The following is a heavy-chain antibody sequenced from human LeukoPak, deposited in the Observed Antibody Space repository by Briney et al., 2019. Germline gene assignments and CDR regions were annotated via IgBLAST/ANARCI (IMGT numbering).Heavy chain of an antibody. CDR1: GGSISSGGYY. V-gene: IGHV4-31*03. Sequence: PSETLSLTCTVSGGSISSGGYYWSWIRQHPGKGLEWIGYIYYSGSTYYNPSLKSRVTISVDTSKNQFSLKLSSVTAADTAVYYCARCPLPGDYVSFWFDPWGQGTLVTVSS. D-gene: IGHD4-17*01. CDR2: IYYSGST. J-gene: IGHJ5*02. CDR3: ARCPLPGDYVSFWFDP.